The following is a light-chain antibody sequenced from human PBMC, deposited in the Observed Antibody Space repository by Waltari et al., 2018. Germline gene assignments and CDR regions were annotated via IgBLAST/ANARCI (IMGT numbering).Light chain of an antibody. V-gene: IGLV1-44*01. CDR3: AVWDDSLNGWV. Sequence: QSVLTQPPSASGTPGQRVPTSRSGSSSNTGSNSVDWYQQLPGTAPKLLIYSNNQRPSGVPDRFSGSKSGISASLAISGLQSDDEADYYCAVWDDSLNGWVFGGGTKLTVL. J-gene: IGLJ3*02. CDR1: SSNTGSNS. CDR2: SNN.